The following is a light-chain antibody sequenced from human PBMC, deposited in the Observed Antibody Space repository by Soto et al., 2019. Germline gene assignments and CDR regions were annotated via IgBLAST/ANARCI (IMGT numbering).Light chain of an antibody. CDR3: SSYTSSSTYV. J-gene: IGLJ1*01. V-gene: IGLV2-14*01. Sequence: ALTQPASVSGSPGQSITISCTGTSSDVGGYNYVSWYQQHPGKAPKLMIYDVSNRPSGVSNRFSGSKSGNTASLTISGLLAEDEADYYCSSYTSSSTYVFGTGTKVTVL. CDR1: SSDVGGYNY. CDR2: DVS.